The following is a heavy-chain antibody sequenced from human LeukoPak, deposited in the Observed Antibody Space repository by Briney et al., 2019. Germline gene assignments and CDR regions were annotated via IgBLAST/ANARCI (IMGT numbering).Heavy chain of an antibody. J-gene: IGHJ2*01. CDR2: INHSGST. Sequence: SENLSLTCAVYGVSFSGYYWSWIRQPPGKGLEWIGEINHSGSTNYNPSLKSRVTISVDTSKNQFSLKLSSVTAADTAVYYCARGLGYCTGGSCYRYWYFDLWGRGTLVTVSS. CDR1: GVSFSGYY. CDR3: ARGLGYCTGGSCYRYWYFDL. D-gene: IGHD2-15*01. V-gene: IGHV4-34*01.